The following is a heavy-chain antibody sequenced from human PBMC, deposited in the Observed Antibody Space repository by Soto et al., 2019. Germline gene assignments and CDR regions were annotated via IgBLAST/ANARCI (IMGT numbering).Heavy chain of an antibody. CDR3: ARARITMVRGVIGSGSYYYYGMDV. CDR2: IYHSGST. D-gene: IGHD3-10*01. CDR1: GGSISSSNW. Sequence: KPSETLSLTCAVSGGSISSSNWWSWVRQPPGKGLEWIGEIYHSGSTNYNPSLKSRVTISVDKSKNQFPLKLSSVTAADTAVYYCARARITMVRGVIGSGSYYYYGMDVWGQGTTVTVSS. J-gene: IGHJ6*02. V-gene: IGHV4-4*02.